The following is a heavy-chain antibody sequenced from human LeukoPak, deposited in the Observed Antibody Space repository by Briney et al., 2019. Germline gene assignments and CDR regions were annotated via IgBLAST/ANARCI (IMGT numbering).Heavy chain of an antibody. D-gene: IGHD5-12*01. CDR3: TRKGYGDY. V-gene: IGHV3-7*03. CDR1: GFTVSSNY. CDR2: IKEDGNEK. J-gene: IGHJ4*02. Sequence: GGSLRLSCAASGFTVSSNYMSWVRQAPGKGLEWLANIKEDGNEKYYVHSVKGRFTISRDNAKNALYLQMNSLRAEDTAVYYCTRKGYGDYWGQGTLVTVSS.